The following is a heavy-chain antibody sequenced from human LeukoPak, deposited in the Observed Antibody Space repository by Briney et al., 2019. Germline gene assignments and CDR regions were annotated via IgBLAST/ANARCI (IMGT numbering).Heavy chain of an antibody. Sequence: GGSLRLSCAASGFTFRNYWMSWVRQAPGKGLEWVANIKQDGSLKYYVDSLKGRFTISRDNAKTSVYLQMSSLRAEDTAVYFCARIGYSSSSFDCWGQGTLVTVSP. CDR1: GFTFRNYW. CDR2: IKQDGSLK. CDR3: ARIGYSSSSFDC. V-gene: IGHV3-7*01. J-gene: IGHJ4*02. D-gene: IGHD6-6*01.